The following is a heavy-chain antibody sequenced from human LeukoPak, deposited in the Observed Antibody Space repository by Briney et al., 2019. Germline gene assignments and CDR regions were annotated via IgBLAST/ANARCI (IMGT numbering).Heavy chain of an antibody. CDR3: ARGYDRSGYRPYFDY. CDR2: INPNSGGK. J-gene: IGHJ4*02. V-gene: IGHV1-2*02. CDR1: GYTFTGYY. D-gene: IGHD3-22*01. Sequence: ASVKVSCKASGYTFTGYYMHWVRQPPGQGLEWMGWINPNSGGKNYDQQFQGRVPKTRDTSISTAYIELRRLRSDDTAVYYCARGYDRSGYRPYFDYWGQGTLVTVSS.